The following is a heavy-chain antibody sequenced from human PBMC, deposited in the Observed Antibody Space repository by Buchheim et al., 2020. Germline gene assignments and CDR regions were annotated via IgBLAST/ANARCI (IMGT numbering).Heavy chain of an antibody. J-gene: IGHJ6*02. CDR2: INPSGGNT. D-gene: IGHD1-1*01. Sequence: QVQLVQSGAEVKKPGASVKVSCKASGYTFTSYYMHWVRQAPGQGLEGMGIINPSGGNTRYAQKFQGRVTMTRDTSTITVYMELSSLRSEDTAVYYCARGEERRTLYYYYGMDVWGQGTT. CDR3: ARGEERRTLYYYYGMDV. CDR1: GYTFTSYY. V-gene: IGHV1-46*01.